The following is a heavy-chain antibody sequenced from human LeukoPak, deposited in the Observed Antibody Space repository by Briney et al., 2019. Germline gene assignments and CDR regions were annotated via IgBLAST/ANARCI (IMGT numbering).Heavy chain of an antibody. V-gene: IGHV1-18*01. CDR1: GGTFSSYA. CDR3: ARDPTSSCSGGSCYSYFDY. CDR2: ISTYNGNT. Sequence: GASVKVSCKASGGTFSSYAISWVRQAPGQGLEWMGGISTYNGNTNYAQRLQGRVTMTTDTSTSTAYMELRSLRSDDTAVYYCARDPTSSCSGGSCYSYFDYWGQGTLVTVSS. D-gene: IGHD2-15*01. J-gene: IGHJ4*02.